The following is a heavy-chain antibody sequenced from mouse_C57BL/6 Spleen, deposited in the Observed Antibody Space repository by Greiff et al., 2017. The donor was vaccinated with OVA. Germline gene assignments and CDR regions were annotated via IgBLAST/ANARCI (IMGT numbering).Heavy chain of an antibody. D-gene: IGHD4-1*01. CDR2: IDPSDSYT. V-gene: IGHV1-59*01. J-gene: IGHJ2*01. Sequence: VQLQQPGAELVRPGTSVKLSCTASGYNFTSYWMHWVKQRPGQGLEWIGVIDPSDSYTNYTQKFKGKATLTVDTSSSTAYMQLSSLTSEDSAVNYCASSGSPYFDDWGQGTTLTVSS. CDR1: GYNFTSYW. CDR3: ASSGSPYFDD.